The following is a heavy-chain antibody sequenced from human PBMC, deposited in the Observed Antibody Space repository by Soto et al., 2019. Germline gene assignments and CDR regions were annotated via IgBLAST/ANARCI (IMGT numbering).Heavy chain of an antibody. CDR2: ISGTSDGA. D-gene: IGHD1-26*01. CDR3: GKYSGSYPVYNGMNV. J-gene: IGHJ6*02. CDR1: GFPFSTSA. V-gene: IGHV3-23*01. Sequence: GGSLRLSCAASGFPFSTSARNWVRQAPGKGLECVSIISGTSDGAYYAESVKGRFTSSRDNSKNTLYLQMNSLRAEDTAVYYCGKYSGSYPVYNGMNVWGQGTTVTVYS.